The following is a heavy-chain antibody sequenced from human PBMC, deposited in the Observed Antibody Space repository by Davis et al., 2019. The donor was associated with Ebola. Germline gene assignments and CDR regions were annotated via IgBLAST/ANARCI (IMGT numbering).Heavy chain of an antibody. CDR1: GYTFTSYD. J-gene: IGHJ3*02. D-gene: IGHD4-23*01. V-gene: IGHV1-2*06. Sequence: AASVKVSCKASGYTFTSYDISWVRQAPGQGLEWMGRINPNSGVTKYAQKFQGRVTMTRDTSISTAYMELSRLRSDDTAVYYCARDARWALLTVVTKYHDAFDIWGQGTMVTVSS. CDR3: ARDARWALLTVVTKYHDAFDI. CDR2: INPNSGVT.